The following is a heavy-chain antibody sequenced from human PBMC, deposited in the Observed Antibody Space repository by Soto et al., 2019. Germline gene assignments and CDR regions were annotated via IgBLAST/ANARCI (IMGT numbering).Heavy chain of an antibody. CDR3: AREEFCGGDYNYYLDY. J-gene: IGHJ4*02. CDR2: IIPILGIA. Sequence: SVKVSCKASGGTFSSYTFSWVRQAPGQGLEWVGRIIPILGIADYAQKFQGRVTITADKSTSTAYMDLSSLTSEDTAVYYCAREEFCGGDYNYYLDYWGQGTPVTVSS. D-gene: IGHD2-21*02. V-gene: IGHV1-69*04. CDR1: GGTFSSYT.